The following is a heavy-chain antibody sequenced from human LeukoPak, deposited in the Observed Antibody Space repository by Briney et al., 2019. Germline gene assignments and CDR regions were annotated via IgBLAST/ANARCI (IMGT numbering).Heavy chain of an antibody. Sequence: SETLSLTCTVSGGSISSYYWSWIRQPPGKGLEWIGYIYTSGSTNYNPSLKSRVTISVDTSKNQFSLKLSSVTAADTAVYYCAIHSGLRGSFDYWGQGTLVTVSS. CDR3: AIHSGLRGSFDY. D-gene: IGHD3-10*01. CDR2: IYTSGST. CDR1: GGSISSYY. J-gene: IGHJ4*02. V-gene: IGHV4-4*09.